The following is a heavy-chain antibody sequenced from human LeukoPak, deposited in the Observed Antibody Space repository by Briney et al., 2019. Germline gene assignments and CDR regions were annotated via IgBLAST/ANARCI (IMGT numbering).Heavy chain of an antibody. CDR1: GYTFTCYA. V-gene: IGHV1-3*01. D-gene: IGHD1-26*01. CDR2: INAGNGNT. CDR3: AREAGRELLLWFDY. Sequence: GASVKVSCKASGYTFTCYAMHWVRQAPGQRLEWMGWINAGNGNTKYSQKFQGRVTITRDTSASTAYMELSSLRSEDTAVYYCAREAGRELLLWFDYWGQGTLVTVSS. J-gene: IGHJ4*02.